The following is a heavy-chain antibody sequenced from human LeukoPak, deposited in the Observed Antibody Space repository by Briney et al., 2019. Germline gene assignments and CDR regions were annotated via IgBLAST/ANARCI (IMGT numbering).Heavy chain of an antibody. Sequence: SETLSLTCAVYGGSFSGYYWSWIRQPPGKGLEWIGEINHSGSTNYNPSLKSRVTISVDTSKNQFSLKLSSVTAADTAVYYCAREEKDRAYVDDYWGQGTLVTVSP. V-gene: IGHV4-34*01. CDR3: AREEKDRAYVDDY. J-gene: IGHJ4*02. CDR1: GGSFSGYY. D-gene: IGHD2-8*01. CDR2: INHSGST.